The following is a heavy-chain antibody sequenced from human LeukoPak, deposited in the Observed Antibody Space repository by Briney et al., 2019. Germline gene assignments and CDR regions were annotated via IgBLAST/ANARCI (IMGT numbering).Heavy chain of an antibody. CDR3: ASPPLPVP. CDR2: IHRSGST. D-gene: IGHD2-15*01. Sequence: PSETLSLTCTVSGYSISSGYHWDWIRQPPGKGLEWIGSIHRSGSTYYNPSLKSRVTISLDTSKNQFSLKLSSVTAADTAVYYCASPPLPVPWGQGTLVTVSS. CDR1: GYSISSGYH. V-gene: IGHV4-38-2*02. J-gene: IGHJ5*02.